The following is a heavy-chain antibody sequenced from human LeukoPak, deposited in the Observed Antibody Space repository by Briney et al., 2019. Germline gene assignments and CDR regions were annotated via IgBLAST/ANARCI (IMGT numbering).Heavy chain of an antibody. V-gene: IGHV4-59*01. CDR3: ARLMITFGGAYDFNI. CDR1: GGSISDYY. J-gene: IGHJ3*02. CDR2: IDYGGRT. D-gene: IGHD3-16*01. Sequence: SETLSLTCTVSGGSISDYYNWILQSPGKVLECIGYIDYGGRTNYNPSFNSRVTISADSSKNQLSLKLRSVTAADTAVYYCARLMITFGGAYDFNIWGQGTRVTVS.